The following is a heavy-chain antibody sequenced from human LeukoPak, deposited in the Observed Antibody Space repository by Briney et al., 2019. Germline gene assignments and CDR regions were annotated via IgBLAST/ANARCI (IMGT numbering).Heavy chain of an antibody. CDR3: ARDWRRDGYNRDAFDI. D-gene: IGHD5-24*01. Sequence: GASVKVSCKASGGTFSSYAISWMRQAPGQGLEWMGGIIPIFGTANYAQKFQGRVTITADESTSTAYMELSSLRSEDTAVYYCARDWRRDGYNRDAFDIWGQGTMVTVSS. V-gene: IGHV1-69*01. CDR2: IIPIFGTA. J-gene: IGHJ3*02. CDR1: GGTFSSYA.